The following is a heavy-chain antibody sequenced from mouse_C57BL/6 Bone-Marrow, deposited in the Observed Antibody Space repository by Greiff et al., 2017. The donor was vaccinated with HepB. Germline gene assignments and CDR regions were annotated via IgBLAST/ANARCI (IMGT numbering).Heavy chain of an antibody. V-gene: IGHV5-9-1*02. Sequence: EVKLVESGEGLVKPGGSLKLSCAASGFTFSSYAMSWVRQTPEQRLEWVAYISSGGDYIYYADTVKGRFTISRDNARNTLYLQMSSLKSEDTAMYYCTREDYDFAYWGQGTLVTVSA. D-gene: IGHD2-4*01. CDR2: ISSGGDYI. J-gene: IGHJ3*01. CDR3: TREDYDFAY. CDR1: GFTFSSYA.